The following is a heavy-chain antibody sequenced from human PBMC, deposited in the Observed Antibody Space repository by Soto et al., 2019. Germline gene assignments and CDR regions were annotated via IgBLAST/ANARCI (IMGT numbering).Heavy chain of an antibody. D-gene: IGHD3-3*01. Sequence: SVKVSCKASGGTFSSYAISWVRQAPGQGLEWMGGIIPIFGTANYAQKFQGRVTITADESTSTAYMELSSLRSEDTAVYYCARDRRRSLEVGLYGGNPARYYYYYGMDVWGQGTTVTVSS. CDR3: ARDRRRSLEVGLYGGNPARYYYYYGMDV. CDR1: GGTFSSYA. V-gene: IGHV1-69*13. CDR2: IIPIFGTA. J-gene: IGHJ6*02.